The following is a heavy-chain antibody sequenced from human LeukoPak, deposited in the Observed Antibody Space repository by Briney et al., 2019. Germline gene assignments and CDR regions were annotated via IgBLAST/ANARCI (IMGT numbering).Heavy chain of an antibody. J-gene: IGHJ4*02. Sequence: GSLRLSCAASGFNFSNYAMTWVRQAPGKGLEWIGEINHSGSTNYNPSLKSRVTISVDTSKNQFSLKLSSVTAADTAVYYCARGSTYYDFWSGYYTFCYFDYWGQGTLVTVSS. V-gene: IGHV4-34*01. CDR3: ARGSTYYDFWSGYYTFCYFDY. CDR2: INHSGST. D-gene: IGHD3-3*01. CDR1: GFNFSNYA.